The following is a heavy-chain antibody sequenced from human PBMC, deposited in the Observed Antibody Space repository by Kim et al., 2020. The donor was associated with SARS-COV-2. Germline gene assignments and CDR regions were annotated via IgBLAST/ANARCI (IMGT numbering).Heavy chain of an antibody. V-gene: IGHV3-23*01. CDR2: ISGNGGST. CDR1: GFTFSSYA. Sequence: GGSLRLSCAASGFTFSSYAMSWVRQAPGKGLEWVSSISGNGGSTYYADSVKGRFTISRDNSKNTLFLQMNNLRAEDMAVYYCAKGAGAPFFFDYWGQGTLVTVSS. CDR3: AKGAGAPFFFDY. D-gene: IGHD6-19*01. J-gene: IGHJ4*02.